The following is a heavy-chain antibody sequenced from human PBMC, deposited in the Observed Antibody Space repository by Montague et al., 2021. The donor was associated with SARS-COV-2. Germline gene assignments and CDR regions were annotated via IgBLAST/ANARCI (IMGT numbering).Heavy chain of an antibody. D-gene: IGHD2-21*02. Sequence: SETLSLTCAVYGGSFSGYYWSWIRRPPGKGLELIGSIHYIGNTYYNPSLESRVTISVDTSENQFSLKLRSVIAADTAVHYCARLLPDGTVVATDIPFDSWGQGTLVTASS. J-gene: IGHJ4*02. CDR3: ARLLPDGTVVATDIPFDS. V-gene: IGHV4-34*01. CDR1: GGSFSGYY. CDR2: IHYIGNT.